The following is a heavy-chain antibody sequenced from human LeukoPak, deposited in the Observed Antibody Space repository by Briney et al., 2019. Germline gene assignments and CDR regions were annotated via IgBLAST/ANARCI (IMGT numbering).Heavy chain of an antibody. CDR2: ISAYNGNT. CDR3: ARVHTTIFGVVIMGYFDY. CDR1: GYTFTSYD. Sequence: ASVKVSCKASGYTFTSYDITWVRQAPGQGLEWMGWISAYNGNTKYAQKLQGRVTMTTDTSTSTAYMELRSLRSDDTAVYYCARVHTTIFGVVIMGYFDYWGQGTLVTVSS. V-gene: IGHV1-18*01. J-gene: IGHJ4*02. D-gene: IGHD3-3*01.